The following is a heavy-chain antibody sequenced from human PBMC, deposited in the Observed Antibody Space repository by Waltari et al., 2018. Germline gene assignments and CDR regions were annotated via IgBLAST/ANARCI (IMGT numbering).Heavy chain of an antibody. CDR3: ATKRESRASGFDY. J-gene: IGHJ4*02. Sequence: QLQLQESGPGLVKPSETLSFTCTVSGGSISSSSYYWGWIRQPPGKGLEWIWSIYYSGSTHYNPSPKRRVNITGDTSKNQLSLKLGSVTAADTAVYYWATKRESRASGFDYWGQGTLVTVSS. CDR1: GGSISSSSYY. CDR2: IYYSGST. V-gene: IGHV4-39*01. D-gene: IGHD1-26*01.